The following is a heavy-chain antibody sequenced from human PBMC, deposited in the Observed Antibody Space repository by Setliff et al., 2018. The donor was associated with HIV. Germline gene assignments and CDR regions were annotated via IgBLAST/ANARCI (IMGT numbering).Heavy chain of an antibody. V-gene: IGHV5-51*01. J-gene: IGHJ5*02. Sequence: GESLKISCKGSGYSFTSYWIGWVRQMPGKGLEWMGIIYPGDSDTRYSPSFQGQVTISADKSISTAYLQWSSLKASDTAMYYCVRYSGSSYKSNWFDPWGQGTLVTVSS. CDR3: VRYSGSSYKSNWFDP. CDR2: IYPGDSDT. CDR1: GYSFTSYW. D-gene: IGHD1-26*01.